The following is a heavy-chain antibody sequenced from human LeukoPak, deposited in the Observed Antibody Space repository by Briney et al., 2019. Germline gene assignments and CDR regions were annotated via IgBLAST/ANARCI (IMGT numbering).Heavy chain of an antibody. CDR2: IYNRGMT. CDR1: GGSVSSGGYA. Sequence: SETLSLTCVVSGGSVSSGGYASSWFRQPPGKGLERIGYIYNRGMTYFNPSLKSRASISVDTSKNQFSLKLTSVTAADTAVFYCVRGDYSSGWHLDYWGQGTLVTVSS. J-gene: IGHJ4*02. D-gene: IGHD6-19*01. V-gene: IGHV4-30-4*07. CDR3: VRGDYSSGWHLDY.